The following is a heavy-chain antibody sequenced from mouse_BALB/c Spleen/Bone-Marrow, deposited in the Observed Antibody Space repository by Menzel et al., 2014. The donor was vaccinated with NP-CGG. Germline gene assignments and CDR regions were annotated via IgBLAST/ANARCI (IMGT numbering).Heavy chain of an antibody. J-gene: IGHJ4*01. CDR2: IWAGGST. CDR1: GFSLTSYG. V-gene: IGHV2-9*02. Sequence: QVQLQQSGPGLVAPSQSLSITCTVSGFSLTSYGVHWVRQPPGKGLEWLGVIWAGGSTNYNSALMSRLSINKDNSKSQVFLKKNSLQTDDTAMYYCARDRGRSFYAMDYWGQGTSVTVSS. D-gene: IGHD1-1*01. CDR3: ARDRGRSFYAMDY.